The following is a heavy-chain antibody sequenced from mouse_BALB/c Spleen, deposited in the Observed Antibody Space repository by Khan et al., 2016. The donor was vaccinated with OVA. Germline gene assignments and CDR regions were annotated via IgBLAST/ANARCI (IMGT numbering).Heavy chain of an antibody. V-gene: IGHV1-61*01. CDR1: GYTFTSYW. CDR3: ARREKYGYDHSRFAY. D-gene: IGHD2-2*01. Sequence: QVQLKESGAELVRPGASVKLSCKASGYTFTSYWMNWVKQRPGHGLEWIGRIDPSDSETHYNQIFKDKATLTVNTSSTPAYMQLSSLTTEDSAVYYCARREKYGYDHSRFAYGGQGTLVTVAA. J-gene: IGHJ3*01. CDR2: IDPSDSET.